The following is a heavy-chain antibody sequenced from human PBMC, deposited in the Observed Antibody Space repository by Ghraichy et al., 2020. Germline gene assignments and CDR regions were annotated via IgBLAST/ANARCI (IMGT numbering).Heavy chain of an antibody. Sequence: GGSLRLSCAASGFIFSDYWMSWVRQAPGKGLEWVANIKKDGSAKYYVDSVKGRFTISRDNAKNSLYLQMNSLRAEDTAVYYCARDLGSGWSFDSWGQGTLVIVS. CDR2: IKKDGSAK. CDR3: ARDLGSGWSFDS. V-gene: IGHV3-7*01. D-gene: IGHD6-19*01. CDR1: GFIFSDYW. J-gene: IGHJ4*02.